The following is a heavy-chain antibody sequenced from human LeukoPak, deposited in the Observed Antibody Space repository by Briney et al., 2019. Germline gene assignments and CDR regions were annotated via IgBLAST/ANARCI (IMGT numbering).Heavy chain of an antibody. CDR1: GGSISSYF. J-gene: IGHJ4*02. D-gene: IGHD1-1*01. V-gene: IGHV4-59*08. CDR3: AGRNYGYNDHYFDY. CDR2: IYYSGST. Sequence: SETLSLTCTVSGGSISSYFWSGIRQPPGKGLEWIGSIYYSGSTNYNPSLKSRVTISVDTSRNQFSLKLSSVTAADTAVYYCAGRNYGYNDHYFDYWGQGTLVTVSS.